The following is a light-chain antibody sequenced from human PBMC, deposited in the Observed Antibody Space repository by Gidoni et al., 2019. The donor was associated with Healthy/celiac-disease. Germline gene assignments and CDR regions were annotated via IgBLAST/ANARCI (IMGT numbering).Light chain of an antibody. CDR3: QQRSNWPPLYT. Sequence: EIVLTPSPAPLSLSPGERATLSCRARQSVSSYLAWYQQKPGQAPRLLIYDASNRATGLPARFSGSGSGTDFTLTISSLEPEDFAVYYCQQRSNWPPLYTFGQGTKLEIK. CDR1: QSVSSY. CDR2: DAS. V-gene: IGKV3-11*01. J-gene: IGKJ2*01.